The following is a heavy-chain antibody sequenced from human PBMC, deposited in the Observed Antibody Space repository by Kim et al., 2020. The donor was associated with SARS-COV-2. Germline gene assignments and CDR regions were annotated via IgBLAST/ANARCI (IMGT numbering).Heavy chain of an antibody. CDR3: ANPSERQQYYYYYGMDV. Sequence: SVKVSCKASGGTFSSYAISWVRQAPGQGLEWMGGIIPIFGTANYAQKFQGRVTITADESTSTAYMELSSLRSEDTAVYYCANPSERQQYYYYYGMDVWGQGTTVTVSS. V-gene: IGHV1-69*13. CDR1: GGTFSSYA. J-gene: IGHJ6*02. CDR2: IIPIFGTA. D-gene: IGHD1-1*01.